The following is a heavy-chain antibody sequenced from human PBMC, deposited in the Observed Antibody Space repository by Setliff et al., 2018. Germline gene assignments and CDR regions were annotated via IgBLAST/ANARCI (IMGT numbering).Heavy chain of an antibody. CDR3: ATNLATPSDAFDI. CDR2: MFYTGTT. J-gene: IGHJ3*02. CDR1: GDSITSYY. Sequence: SETLSLTCTLSGDSITSYYLTWIRQPPGKGLEWIGYMFYTGTTNYNPSHKSRVTMSIDTSMKSFSLRLTSVTPADTAIYYCATNLATPSDAFDIWGQGTMVTVSS. V-gene: IGHV4-59*01.